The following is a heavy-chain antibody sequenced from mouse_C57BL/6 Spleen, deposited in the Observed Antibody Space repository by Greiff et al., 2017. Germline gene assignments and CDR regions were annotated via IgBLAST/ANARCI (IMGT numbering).Heavy chain of an antibody. CDR1: GYAFSSSW. D-gene: IGHD3-2*02. J-gene: IGHJ3*01. Sequence: LQESGPELVKPGASVKISCKASGYAFSSSWMNWVKQRPGKGLEWIGRIYPGDGDTNYNGKFKGKATLTADKSSSTAYMQLSSLTSEDSAVYFCAIDSSGYVGTDCGQGTLVTVSA. CDR2: IYPGDGDT. V-gene: IGHV1-82*01. CDR3: AIDSSGYVGTD.